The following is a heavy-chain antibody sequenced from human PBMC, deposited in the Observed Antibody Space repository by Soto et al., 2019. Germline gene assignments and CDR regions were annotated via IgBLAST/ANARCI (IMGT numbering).Heavy chain of an antibody. V-gene: IGHV1-18*04. Sequence: GASVKVSCKASGYTFTSYGISWVRQAPGQGLEWMGWISAYNGNTNYAQKLQGRVTMTTDTSTSTAYMELRSLRSDDTAVYYCASRSIAARKRYAFDIWGQGTMVTVSS. J-gene: IGHJ3*02. D-gene: IGHD6-6*01. CDR1: GYTFTSYG. CDR3: ASRSIAARKRYAFDI. CDR2: ISAYNGNT.